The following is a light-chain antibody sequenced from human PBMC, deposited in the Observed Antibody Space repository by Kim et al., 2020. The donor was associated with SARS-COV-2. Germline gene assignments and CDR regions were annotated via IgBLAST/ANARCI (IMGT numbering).Light chain of an antibody. CDR3: LQHYNYPQT. J-gene: IGKJ1*01. Sequence: AIQMTQSPSSLSASVGDTVTITCRASQAIRNDLHWYQQKPGKAPHLLIFGASNLQSGVPSRFSASGSGTDFSLTISSLQPEDFATYYCLQHYNYPQTFGQGTKVDIK. CDR1: QAIRND. V-gene: IGKV1-6*02. CDR2: GAS.